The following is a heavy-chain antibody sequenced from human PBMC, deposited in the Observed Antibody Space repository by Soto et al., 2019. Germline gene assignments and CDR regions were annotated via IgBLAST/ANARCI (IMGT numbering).Heavy chain of an antibody. Sequence: PGGSLRLSCAASGFTVSSNYMNWVRQAPGKGLEWVSVVYSGGNTYYADSVKGRFTISRDNSNNTLYLQMDSLRPEDTAVYYCARGRYSSDVGVGMEVWGQGTTVTVSS. CDR2: VYSGGNT. CDR1: GFTVSSNY. J-gene: IGHJ6*02. V-gene: IGHV3-66*01. CDR3: ARGRYSSDVGVGMEV. D-gene: IGHD6-25*01.